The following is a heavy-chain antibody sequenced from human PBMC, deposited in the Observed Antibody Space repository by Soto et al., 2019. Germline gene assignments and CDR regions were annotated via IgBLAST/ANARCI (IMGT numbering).Heavy chain of an antibody. CDR2: IIPIFGTA. Sequence: SVKVSCKTSGGTFSSYAISWVRQAPGQGLEWMGGIIPIFGTANYAQKFQGRVTITADESTSTAYMELSSLRSEDTAVYYCARVFRITGTYGFVVDWFDPWGQGTLVTVSS. CDR1: GGTFSSYA. CDR3: ARVFRITGTYGFVVDWFDP. D-gene: IGHD1-20*01. V-gene: IGHV1-69*13. J-gene: IGHJ5*02.